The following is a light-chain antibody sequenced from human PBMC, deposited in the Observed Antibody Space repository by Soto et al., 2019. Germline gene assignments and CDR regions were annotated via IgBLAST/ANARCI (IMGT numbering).Light chain of an antibody. CDR1: QNINTRY. V-gene: IGKV3-20*01. Sequence: EIVLTQSPGTLSLSLGERATLSCRASQNINTRYSAWYQQKRGQPPSLLIFATSTRASGIPDRFSGSGSGRDFTLTISGLEPEDSAVYFCQQYDDSARYIFGQGTSLDIK. J-gene: IGKJ2*01. CDR3: QQYDDSARYI. CDR2: ATS.